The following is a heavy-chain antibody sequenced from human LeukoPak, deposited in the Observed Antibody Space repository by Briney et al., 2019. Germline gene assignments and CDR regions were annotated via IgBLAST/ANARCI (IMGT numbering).Heavy chain of an antibody. CDR2: IRSKAYRGTT. V-gene: IGHV3-49*04. J-gene: IGHJ6*02. CDR1: GFTFGDHA. CDR3: TSGTIHLWLYSGMDV. Sequence: GGSLGLFCTVSGFTFGDHAMIWVRQAPGWGLEWVGFIRSKAYRGTTEYAAAVEGRFTISRDDSNIIANLQMNSLKTENTAVYYCTSGTIHLWLYSGMDVWGQGTTVIVYS. D-gene: IGHD5-18*01.